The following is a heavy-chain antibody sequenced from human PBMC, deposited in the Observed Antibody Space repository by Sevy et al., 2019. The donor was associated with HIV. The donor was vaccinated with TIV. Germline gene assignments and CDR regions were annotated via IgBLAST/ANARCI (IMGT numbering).Heavy chain of an antibody. V-gene: IGHV4-34*01. J-gene: IGHJ3*02. D-gene: IGHD3-10*01. CDR1: GGSFSGHY. CDR2: INHGEIT. Sequence: SETLSLTCGVYGGSFSGHYWSWLRQTPEKGLEWIGEINHGEITDYNPSLESRVTMSVDTSKNQFSLKLKSVTAADTAVYYCARRRYFCASGSEDVLDIWGQGTLVTVSS. CDR3: ARRRYFCASGSEDVLDI.